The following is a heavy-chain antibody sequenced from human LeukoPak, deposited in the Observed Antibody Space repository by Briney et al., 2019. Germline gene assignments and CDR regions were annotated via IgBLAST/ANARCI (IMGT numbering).Heavy chain of an antibody. Sequence: GGSLRLSCAASGFTFDDYAMHWVRQAPGKGLEWVSGISWNRGSIGYADSVKGRFTISRDSAKNSLYLQMNSLRVEDTAVYYCVRVHWTDVAIWGQETLVTVSS. V-gene: IGHV3-9*01. CDR1: GFTFDDYA. CDR3: VRVHWTDVAI. D-gene: IGHD1-1*01. CDR2: ISWNRGSI. J-gene: IGHJ4*02.